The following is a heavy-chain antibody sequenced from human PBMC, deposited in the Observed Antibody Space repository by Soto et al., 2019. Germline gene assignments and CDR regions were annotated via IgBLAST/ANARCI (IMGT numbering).Heavy chain of an antibody. CDR3: ARGEQNDAPFAP. V-gene: IGHV1-2*02. CDR2: INPNSGGT. Sequence: QVQLVQSGAEVKKPGASVTVSCKAFGYTFTGYFMHWVRQAPGQGLEWMGWINPNSGGTNYAQKFQGRVTMTRDTSIRTAYMELTRLRYDDTAVYFCARGEQNDAPFAPWGQGTLVTVSS. J-gene: IGHJ5*02. CDR1: GYTFTGYF. D-gene: IGHD1-1*01.